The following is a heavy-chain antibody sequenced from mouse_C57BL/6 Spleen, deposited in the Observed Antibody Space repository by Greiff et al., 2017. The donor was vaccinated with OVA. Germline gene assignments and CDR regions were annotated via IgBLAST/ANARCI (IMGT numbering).Heavy chain of an antibody. Sequence: GGGLVQPKGSLKLSCAASGFSFNTYAMNWVRQAPGKGLEWVARIRSKSNNYATYYADSVKDRFTISRDDSESMLYLQMNNLKTEDTAMYYCVRDSNYAFFDYWGQGTTLTVSS. D-gene: IGHD2-5*01. V-gene: IGHV10-1*01. J-gene: IGHJ2*01. CDR3: VRDSNYAFFDY. CDR1: GFSFNTYA. CDR2: IRSKSNNYAT.